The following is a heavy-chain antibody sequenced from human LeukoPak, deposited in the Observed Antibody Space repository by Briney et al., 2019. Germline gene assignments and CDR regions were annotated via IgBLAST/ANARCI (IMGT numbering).Heavy chain of an antibody. CDR3: AKKIAAGTLSFDH. CDR2: IGSSGGDT. V-gene: IGHV3-23*01. J-gene: IGHJ4*02. Sequence: GGSLRLSCAASGFTFSSYAMSWVRQAPGKGLEWVSAIGSSGGDTNYADSVKGRFTISRDNSKNTLYLQMNSLRAEDTAVYYCAKKIAAGTLSFDHWGQGTLVTVSS. CDR1: GFTFSSYA. D-gene: IGHD6-13*01.